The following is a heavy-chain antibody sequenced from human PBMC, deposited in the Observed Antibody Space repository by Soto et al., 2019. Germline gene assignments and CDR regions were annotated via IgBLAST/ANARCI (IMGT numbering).Heavy chain of an antibody. CDR1: GGSISSSSYY. D-gene: IGHD6-19*01. CDR2: IYYSGST. J-gene: IGHJ4*01. Sequence: SETLSLTSTVSGGSISSSSYYWGWIRQPPGKGLEWIGSIYYSGSTYYNPSLKSRVTISVDTSKNQFSLKLSSVTAADTAVYYCGGSSGWRPFDYWGQGTLVTVSS. CDR3: GGSSGWRPFDY. V-gene: IGHV4-39*01.